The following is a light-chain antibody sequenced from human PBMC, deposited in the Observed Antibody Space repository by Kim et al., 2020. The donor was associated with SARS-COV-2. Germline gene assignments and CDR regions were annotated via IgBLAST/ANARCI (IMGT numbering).Light chain of an antibody. Sequence: SSELTQDPAVSVALGQTVRITCQGDSPRSYYATWYQQKPGQAPILVIYGKNNRPSGIPDRFSGSSSGNTASLTITGTQAGDEADYYCNSRDSNDNVVFGGGTKLTVL. V-gene: IGLV3-19*01. J-gene: IGLJ2*01. CDR1: SPRSYY. CDR3: NSRDSNDNVV. CDR2: GKN.